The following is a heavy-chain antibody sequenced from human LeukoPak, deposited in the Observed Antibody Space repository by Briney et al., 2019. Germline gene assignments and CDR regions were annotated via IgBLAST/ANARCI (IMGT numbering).Heavy chain of an antibody. CDR2: IYYSGST. CDR3: ARGVEWELLTDY. CDR1: GGSISSGGYY. J-gene: IGHJ4*02. V-gene: IGHV4-31*03. D-gene: IGHD1-26*01. Sequence: PSETLSLTCTVSGGSISSGGYYWSWIRQHPGKGLEWIGYIYYSGSTYYNPSLKSRVTISVDTSKNQFSLKLSSVTAADTAVYYCARGVEWELLTDYWGQGTLVTVSS.